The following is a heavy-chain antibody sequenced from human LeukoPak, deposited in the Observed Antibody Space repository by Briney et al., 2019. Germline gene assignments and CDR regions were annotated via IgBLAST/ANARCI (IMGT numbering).Heavy chain of an antibody. D-gene: IGHD4-17*01. CDR1: GFTFSDYY. CDR3: ASFGYYGDLYCFDY. Sequence: GGSLSLSCAASGFTFSDYYMSWIRQAPGKGLEWVSYISSSSSYTNYADSVKGRFTISRDNAKNSLYLQMNSLRAEDTAVYYCASFGYYGDLYCFDYWGQGTLVTVSS. V-gene: IGHV3-11*06. CDR2: ISSSSSYT. J-gene: IGHJ4*02.